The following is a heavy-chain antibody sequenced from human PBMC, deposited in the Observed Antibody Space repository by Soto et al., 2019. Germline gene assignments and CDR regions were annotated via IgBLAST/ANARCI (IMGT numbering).Heavy chain of an antibody. J-gene: IGHJ4*02. D-gene: IGHD2-21*02. CDR1: GGSFSGYY. CDR3: ATLPPRIVVMTLPFPS. V-gene: IGHV4-34*01. CDR2: INHSGST. Sequence: SETLSLTCAVYGGSFSGYYWTWIRQPPGTGLEWIGEINHSGSTNYNPSLKSRVTISVDTSKNQFSLKLTSVTAADTAVYYCATLPPRIVVMTLPFPSWGQGTLVTSPQ.